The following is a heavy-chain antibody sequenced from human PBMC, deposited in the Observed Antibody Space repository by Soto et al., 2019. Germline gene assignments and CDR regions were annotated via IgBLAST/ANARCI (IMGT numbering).Heavy chain of an antibody. D-gene: IGHD1-1*01. Sequence: SETLSLTCTVSGGSLGSYYWSWIRQPPGKGLEWIGYVFYTGRANYNPSLKSRVTMSVDTSKNQFSLKLSSVTAADTAVYYCARGTRDGYNYYRNYYYGMDVWGQGTTVTVSS. J-gene: IGHJ6*02. V-gene: IGHV4-59*12. CDR3: ARGTRDGYNYYRNYYYGMDV. CDR1: GGSLGSYY. CDR2: VFYTGRA.